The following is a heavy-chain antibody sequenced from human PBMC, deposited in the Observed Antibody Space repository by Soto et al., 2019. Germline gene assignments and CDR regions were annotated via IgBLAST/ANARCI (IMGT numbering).Heavy chain of an antibody. CDR1: GYTFTSYA. V-gene: IGHV1-18*01. CDR3: AKNFQSGLNWEPKVYNYMDV. J-gene: IGHJ6*03. Sequence: ASVKVSCKASGYTFTSYAINWVRQAPGQGLEWMGWISAYKGNTNYAQKLQDRVTMTTDTSTSTAYMELRSLRSDDTAVYYCAKNFQSGLNWEPKVYNYMDVWGKGTTVTVSS. D-gene: IGHD1-1*01. CDR2: ISAYKGNT.